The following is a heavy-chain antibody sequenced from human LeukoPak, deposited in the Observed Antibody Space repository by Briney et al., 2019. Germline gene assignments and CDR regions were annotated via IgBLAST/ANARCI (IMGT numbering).Heavy chain of an antibody. Sequence: GGSLRLSCAASGFTFSSYGMHWVRQAPGKGLEWVAVISYDGSNKYYADSVKGRFTISRDNSKNTLYLQMNSLRAEDTAVYYCARGNTAMVNYFDYWGQGTLVTVSS. D-gene: IGHD5-18*01. CDR3: ARGNTAMVNYFDY. V-gene: IGHV3-30*03. CDR1: GFTFSSYG. CDR2: ISYDGSNK. J-gene: IGHJ4*02.